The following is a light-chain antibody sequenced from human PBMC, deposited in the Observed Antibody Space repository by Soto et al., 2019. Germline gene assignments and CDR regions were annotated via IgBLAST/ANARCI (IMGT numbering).Light chain of an antibody. J-gene: IGKJ1*01. CDR1: QSVSSNY. Sequence: EIVLTQSPGTLSLSPGERATLSCRASQSVSSNYLAWYQQKPGQAPRLLIYDASSRATGVPDRFSGSGSGTDFTLTISRLEPEDFAVYYCQQYGISPWTFGQGTKVEIK. V-gene: IGKV3-20*01. CDR2: DAS. CDR3: QQYGISPWT.